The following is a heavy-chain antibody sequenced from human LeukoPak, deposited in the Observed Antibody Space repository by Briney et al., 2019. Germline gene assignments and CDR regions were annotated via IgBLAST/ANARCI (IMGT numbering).Heavy chain of an antibody. D-gene: IGHD6-19*01. Sequence: PSETLSLTCTVSGGSISSYYWSWIRQPAAKGLEWIGRIYTSGSTNYNPSLKSRVTMSVDTSKNQFSLKLSSVTAADTAVYYCARDSAVAYFYYGMDVWGQGTTVTVSS. J-gene: IGHJ6*02. CDR2: IYTSGST. CDR3: ARDSAVAYFYYGMDV. V-gene: IGHV4-4*07. CDR1: GGSISSYY.